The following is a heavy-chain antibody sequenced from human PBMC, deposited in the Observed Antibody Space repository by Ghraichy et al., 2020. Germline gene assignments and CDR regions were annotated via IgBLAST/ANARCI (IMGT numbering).Heavy chain of an antibody. CDR2: FDPEDGET. V-gene: IGHV1-24*01. CDR1: GYTLTELS. Sequence: ASVKVSCKVSGYTLTELSMHWVRQAPGKGLEWMGGFDPEDGETIYAQKFQGRVTMTEDTSTDTAYMELSSLRSEDTAVYYWAFLGYCSSTSCPEVDYWGQGTLVTVSS. J-gene: IGHJ4*02. CDR3: AFLGYCSSTSCPEVDY. D-gene: IGHD2-2*01.